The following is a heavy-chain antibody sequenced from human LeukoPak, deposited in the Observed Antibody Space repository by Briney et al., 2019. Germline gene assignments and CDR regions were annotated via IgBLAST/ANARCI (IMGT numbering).Heavy chain of an antibody. CDR2: ISSSSSYI. J-gene: IGHJ6*02. CDR3: ARDPYYYDSSGYYFYYYGMDV. Sequence: GGSLRLSCAASGFTFSSYSMNWVRQAPGKGLEWVSSISSSSSYIYYADSVKGRFTISRDNAKNSLYLQMNSLRAEDTAVYYCARDPYYYDSSGYYFYYYGMDVWGQGTTVTVSS. CDR1: GFTFSSYS. V-gene: IGHV3-21*01. D-gene: IGHD3-22*01.